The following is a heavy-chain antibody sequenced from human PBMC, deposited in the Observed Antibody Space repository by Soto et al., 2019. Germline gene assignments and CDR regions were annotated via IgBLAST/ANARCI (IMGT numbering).Heavy chain of an antibody. Sequence: SVKISCTASGVTFSSYAISLVRHAPGQGLEWMGGIIPIFGTANYAQKFQGRVTITADESTSTAYMELSSLRSEDTAVYYCARGVVDTAMVTDYYGMDVWGQGTTVTVSS. CDR1: GVTFSSYA. CDR2: IIPIFGTA. D-gene: IGHD5-18*01. CDR3: ARGVVDTAMVTDYYGMDV. J-gene: IGHJ6*02. V-gene: IGHV1-69*13.